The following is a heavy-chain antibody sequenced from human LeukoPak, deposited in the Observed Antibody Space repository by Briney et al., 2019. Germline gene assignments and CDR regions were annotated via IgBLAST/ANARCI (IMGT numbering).Heavy chain of an antibody. CDR1: GGSISSYY. J-gene: IGHJ3*02. V-gene: IGHV4-59*01. Sequence: SETLSLTCTVSGGSISSYYWSWIRQPPGKGLEWIGYIYYSGSTNYNPSLKSRVTISVDTSKNQFSLKLSSVTAADTAVYYCARGTVRYFDQDAFDIWGQGTMVTVSS. CDR2: IYYSGST. CDR3: ARGTVRYFDQDAFDI. D-gene: IGHD3-9*01.